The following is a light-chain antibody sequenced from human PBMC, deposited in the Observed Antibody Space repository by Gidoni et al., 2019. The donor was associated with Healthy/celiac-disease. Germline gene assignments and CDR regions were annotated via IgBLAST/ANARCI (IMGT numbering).Light chain of an antibody. CDR2: GAS. CDR1: QSVSSSS. CDR3: QQYGSSPRLT. J-gene: IGKJ4*01. V-gene: IGKV3-20*01. Sequence: EIVLTQSPGTLSLSTGQRATLSCRASQSVSSSSVAWYQQNPGQAPRLLIYGASSRATVSPDRFSGSGSGTDVTLTISRLEPEDFAVYYCQQYGSSPRLTFXGXTKVEIK.